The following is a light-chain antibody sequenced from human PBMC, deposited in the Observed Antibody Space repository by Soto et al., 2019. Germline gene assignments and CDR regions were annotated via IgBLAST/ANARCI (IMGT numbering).Light chain of an antibody. J-gene: IGKJ1*01. V-gene: IGKV3-20*01. CDR2: VAS. CDR1: QSVTNSD. CDR3: QQYGATPGT. Sequence: EIVLTQSPDTLSLSPGERVTLSCRASQSVTNSDLAWYQQKPGQGPRLLIHVASSRATGTPDRFSGSGSGTDFTLTISRLEPEDFAVYYCQQYGATPGTFGQGTKLDIK.